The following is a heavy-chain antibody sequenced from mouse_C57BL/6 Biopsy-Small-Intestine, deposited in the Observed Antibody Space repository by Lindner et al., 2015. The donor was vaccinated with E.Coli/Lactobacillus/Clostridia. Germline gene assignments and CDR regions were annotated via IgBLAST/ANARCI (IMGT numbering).Heavy chain of an antibody. Sequence: VQLQESGAELMKPGASVKLSCKATGYTFTGYWIEWVKQRPGHGLEWIGEILPGSNSSNYNEKLKGKATFTADTSSNTAYMQLSSLTTEDSAIYYCARPYYYGTYFDYWGQGTTLTVSS. J-gene: IGHJ2*01. CDR1: GYTFTGYW. CDR2: ILPGSNSS. D-gene: IGHD1-1*01. V-gene: IGHV1-9*01. CDR3: ARPYYYGTYFDY.